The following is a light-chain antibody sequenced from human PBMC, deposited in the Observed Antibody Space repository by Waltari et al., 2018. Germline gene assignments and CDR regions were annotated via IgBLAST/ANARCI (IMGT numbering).Light chain of an antibody. V-gene: IGKV3-15*01. Sequence: VMTQSPATLSLFPGERAVLSCWASQSIETNLAWFQQKPGQAPRLPISGASTRATNVPTRFSGSGSGPAFTLTISSLQSEDFAVYYCQQYNNWPPWTFGPGTKVEIK. J-gene: IGKJ1*01. CDR1: QSIETN. CDR3: QQYNNWPPWT. CDR2: GAS.